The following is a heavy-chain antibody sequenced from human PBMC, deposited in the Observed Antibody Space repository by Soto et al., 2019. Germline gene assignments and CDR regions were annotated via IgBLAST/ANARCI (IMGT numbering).Heavy chain of an antibody. CDR3: ALGLRGYHIDS. Sequence: QVHLLQSGSEVKKPGSSVKVSCRASGDTFSNSAFSWVRQAPGQGLEWMGGIIPIFGTTSYAQKLQGRVILTADESTTTVYMELMSLRSEDTALYFCALGLRGYHIDSWGQGTQVTASS. J-gene: IGHJ4*02. CDR2: IIPIFGTT. V-gene: IGHV1-69*01. CDR1: GDTFSNSA. D-gene: IGHD2-15*01.